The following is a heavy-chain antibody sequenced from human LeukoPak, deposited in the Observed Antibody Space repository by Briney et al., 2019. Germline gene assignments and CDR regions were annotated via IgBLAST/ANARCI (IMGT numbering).Heavy chain of an antibody. CDR1: GGSISDNDYS. CDR2: IHYSGTT. CDR3: ARRYYFVSGSYYPFDF. V-gene: IGHV4-39*01. Sequence: SETLSLTCNVSGGSISDNDYSWDWIRQPPGKGLEWMGCIHYSGTTYSNPSLRSRISISVDTSKSQFSLKLRSVTAADTAVYYCARRYYFVSGSYYPFDFWGQGTLVTVSS. J-gene: IGHJ4*02. D-gene: IGHD3-10*01.